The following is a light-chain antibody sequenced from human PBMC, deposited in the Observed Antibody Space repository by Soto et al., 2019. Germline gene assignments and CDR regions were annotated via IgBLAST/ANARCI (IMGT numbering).Light chain of an antibody. V-gene: IGKV3-20*01. CDR3: QQYSSSPYS. CDR1: QFVDNKF. Sequence: ETVLTQSPGTLSLSPGERAILSCRASQFVDNKFLAWYQQKPGQAPRLLIYGVSNMATGIPDSFSASGSGTVFTLIISELDPEAVAVYYCQQYSSSPYSFGQGTKLVIK. CDR2: GVS. J-gene: IGKJ2*01.